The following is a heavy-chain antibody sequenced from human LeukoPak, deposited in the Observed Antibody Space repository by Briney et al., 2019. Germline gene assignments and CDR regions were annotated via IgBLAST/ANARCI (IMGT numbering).Heavy chain of an antibody. J-gene: IGHJ4*02. V-gene: IGHV3-30*18. CDR2: ISYDGSNK. CDR3: AKDGLSGGGFDY. Sequence: PGGSLRLSCAASGFTFSSYGMHWVRQAPGKGLEWVAVISYDGSNKYYADSVKGRFTISRDNSKNTLYLQMDSLRAEDTAVYYCAKDGLSGGGFDYWGQGTLVTVSS. CDR1: GFTFSSYG. D-gene: IGHD2-2*03.